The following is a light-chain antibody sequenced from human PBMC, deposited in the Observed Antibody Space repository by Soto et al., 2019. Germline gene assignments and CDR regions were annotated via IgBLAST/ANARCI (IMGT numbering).Light chain of an antibody. CDR3: CSYAGSSTFSV. Sequence: QSALTQPASVSGSPGQSITISCTGTSSDVGSYNLVSWYQHHPGKAPKLMIYEVSKRPSGVSNRFSGSKSGNTASLTISGLQAEDEADYYCCSYAGSSTFSVFGTGTQLT. CDR1: SSDVGSYNL. V-gene: IGLV2-23*02. CDR2: EVS. J-gene: IGLJ7*01.